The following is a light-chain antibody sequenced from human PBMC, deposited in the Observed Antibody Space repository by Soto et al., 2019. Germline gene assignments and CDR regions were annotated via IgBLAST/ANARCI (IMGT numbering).Light chain of an antibody. Sequence: QSVLTQPASVSGSPGQSITLSCTGTSSDVGSYNLVSWYQKHPGKTPKLMIYEGSKRPSGVSNRFSGSKSGNTASLTISGLQPEYEADYYCCSYAGSSTFHVFVTGTKVTVL. V-gene: IGLV2-23*03. CDR3: CSYAGSSTFHV. J-gene: IGLJ1*01. CDR1: SSDVGSYNL. CDR2: EGS.